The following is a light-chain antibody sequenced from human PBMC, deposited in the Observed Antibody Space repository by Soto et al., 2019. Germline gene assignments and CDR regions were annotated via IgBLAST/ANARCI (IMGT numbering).Light chain of an antibody. CDR2: GAS. CDR3: KQYNNWPPIT. Sequence: EIVMTQSPATLSVSPGERATLSCRASQSVSSNLAWYQQKPGQAPRLLIYGASTRATGIPARFSGSGSGTEFTLTISSLQSEVFAVYYCKQYNNWPPITFGQGTRLEIK. J-gene: IGKJ5*01. V-gene: IGKV3-15*01. CDR1: QSVSSN.